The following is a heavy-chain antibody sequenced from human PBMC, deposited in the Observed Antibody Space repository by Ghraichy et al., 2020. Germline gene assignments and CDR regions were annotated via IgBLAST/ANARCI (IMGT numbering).Heavy chain of an antibody. CDR2: INTKTGSP. J-gene: IGHJ4*02. V-gene: IGHV7-4-1*02. CDR3: ARDTDYGSGSWGSDN. D-gene: IGHD3-10*01. Sequence: ASVKVSCKSSGYAFTDYPMSWVRQAPGQGLEWLGWINTKTGSPTYAEGFTGRFVFSLDTSVSTAYLKISSLKAEDSALYYCARDTDYGSGSWGSDNWGQGTMVTVSS. CDR1: GYAFTDYP.